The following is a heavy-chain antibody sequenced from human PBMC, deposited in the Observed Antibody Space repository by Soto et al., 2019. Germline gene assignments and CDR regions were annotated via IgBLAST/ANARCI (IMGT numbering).Heavy chain of an antibody. D-gene: IGHD2-2*01. V-gene: IGHV1-46*01. Sequence: ASVKVSCKASGYTFTSYYMHWVRQAPGQGLEWMGIINPSGDSTSYAQKFQGRVTMTRDTSTSTVYMELNSLRAEDTAVYYCAKDTVPVATPWFDPWGQGTLVTVSS. J-gene: IGHJ5*02. CDR1: GYTFTSYY. CDR2: INPSGDST. CDR3: AKDTVPVATPWFDP.